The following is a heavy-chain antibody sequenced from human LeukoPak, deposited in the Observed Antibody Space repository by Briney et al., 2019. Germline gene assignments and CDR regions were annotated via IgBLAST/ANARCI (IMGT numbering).Heavy chain of an antibody. V-gene: IGHV4-39*01. CDR1: GGSISSSSYY. D-gene: IGHD3-10*01. Sequence: PSETLSLTCTVSGGSISSSSYYWGWIRQSPGKGREWIGTIYYSESTYYNPSLKSRVTISDDTSKNQFSLKVTSVTAADTAVYYCARHGSGSGRYYYFDYWGQGTLVTVSS. CDR2: IYYSEST. CDR3: ARHGSGSGRYYYFDY. J-gene: IGHJ4*02.